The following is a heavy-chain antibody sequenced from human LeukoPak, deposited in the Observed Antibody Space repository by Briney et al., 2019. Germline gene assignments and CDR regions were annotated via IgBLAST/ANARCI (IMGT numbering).Heavy chain of an antibody. D-gene: IGHD1-26*01. J-gene: IGHJ4*02. V-gene: IGHV4-59*08. CDR2: IYYSGST. CDR3: ARLYSGTPYTYFDY. CDR1: GDSISSHY. Sequence: PSETLSLTCTVSGDSISSHYWGWIRQPPGKGLEWIGNIYYSGSTNYNPSLESRVTISVDTSKNQFSLKLSSVTAADTAVYYCARLYSGTPYTYFDYWGQGTLVTVSS.